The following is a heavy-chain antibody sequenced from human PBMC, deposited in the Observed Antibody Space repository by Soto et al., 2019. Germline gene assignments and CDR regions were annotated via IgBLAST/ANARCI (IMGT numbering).Heavy chain of an antibody. CDR3: ARGPPFH. D-gene: IGHD3-16*01. J-gene: IGHJ4*02. CDR2: IYHSGST. V-gene: IGHV4-30-2*01. Sequence: SETLSLTCAVSGGSLSSGGYSWSWIRQPPGKGLEWIGYIYHSGSTYYNPSLKSRVTISVDRSKNQFSLKLSSVTAADTAVYYCARGPPFHWGQGTLVTVSS. CDR1: GGSLSSGGYS.